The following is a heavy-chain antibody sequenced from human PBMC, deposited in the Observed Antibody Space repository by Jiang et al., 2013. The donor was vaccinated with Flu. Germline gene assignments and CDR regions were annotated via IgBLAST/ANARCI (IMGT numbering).Heavy chain of an antibody. CDR3: ARTPTVPPNDPDY. V-gene: IGHV1-69*02. J-gene: IGHJ4*02. D-gene: IGHD2-2*01. CDR2: CPHPRHA. Sequence: WVRQAPGQGLEWMGRCPHPRHANYAERFQGRITITADTSTDTAYLHLSSLRSEDTAVYYCARTPTVPPNDPDYWGQGTLVTVSS.